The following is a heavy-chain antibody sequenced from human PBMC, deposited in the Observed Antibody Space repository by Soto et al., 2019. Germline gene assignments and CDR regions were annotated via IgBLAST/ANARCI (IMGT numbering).Heavy chain of an antibody. CDR1: GASFSGYY. J-gene: IGHJ6*02. CDR2: INPSGST. D-gene: IGHD2-21*01. CDR3: ALWMAEEYGLDV. V-gene: IGHV4-34*01. Sequence: QVQLQQWGAGLLKPSETLSLTCAVYGASFSGYYWSWIRQPPGKGLEWMREINPSGSTNYNPSLNRRVTIAVDTSKNQFSLKLSSLTAADTAVYYCALWMAEEYGLDVCGQGTTLTVSS.